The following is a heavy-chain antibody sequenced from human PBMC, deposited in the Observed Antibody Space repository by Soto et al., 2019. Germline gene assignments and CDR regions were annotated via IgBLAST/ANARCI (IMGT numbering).Heavy chain of an antibody. J-gene: IGHJ4*02. Sequence: SETLSLTYTVSVTSVRGYYWTWIRQPPGKGLEWIGYIYYTGTTKYNPSLKSRVTISVDTSKDQFSLSLRSVTAADTAVYYCARERGGYGLFDSWGQGTLVTASS. CDR2: IYYTGTT. CDR3: ARERGGYGLFDS. V-gene: IGHV4-59*02. D-gene: IGHD5-18*01. CDR1: VTSVRGYY.